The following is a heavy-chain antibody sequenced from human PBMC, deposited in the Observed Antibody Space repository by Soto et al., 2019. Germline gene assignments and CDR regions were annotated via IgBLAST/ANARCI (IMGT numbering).Heavy chain of an antibody. J-gene: IGHJ6*02. CDR2: IIPIFGTA. Sequence: QVQLVQSGAEVKKPGSSVKVSCKASGGTFSSYAISWVRQAPGQGLEWMGGIIPIFGTANYAQKFQGRVTITADESTRTAYIELSRLRSEDTAVYYCARDQDSGTVIKLLYYYGMDVCGQGTTVTVSS. V-gene: IGHV1-69*12. CDR3: ARDQDSGTVIKLLYYYGMDV. D-gene: IGHD5-12*01. CDR1: GGTFSSYA.